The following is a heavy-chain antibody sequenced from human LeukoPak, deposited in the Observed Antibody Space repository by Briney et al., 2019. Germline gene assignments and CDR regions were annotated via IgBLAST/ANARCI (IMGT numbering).Heavy chain of an antibody. D-gene: IGHD3-22*01. Sequence: SETLSLTCTVSGGSISSYYWSWIRQPPGKGLEWIGYIYYSGSTNYNPSLKSRVTISVDTSKNQFSLKLSSVTAADTAVYYRARDLAPVYYDSSGYYSRDAFDIWGQGTMVTVSS. CDR2: IYYSGST. CDR3: ARDLAPVYYDSSGYYSRDAFDI. CDR1: GGSISSYY. V-gene: IGHV4-59*01. J-gene: IGHJ3*02.